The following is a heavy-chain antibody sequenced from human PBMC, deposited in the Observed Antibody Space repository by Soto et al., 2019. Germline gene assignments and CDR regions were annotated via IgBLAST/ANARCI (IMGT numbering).Heavy chain of an antibody. CDR1: GGTLSSYT. CDR3: ARGYSGYDYDAFDI. J-gene: IGHJ3*02. CDR2: IIPILGIA. V-gene: IGHV1-69*02. D-gene: IGHD5-12*01. Sequence: QVQLVQSGAEVKKPGSSVKVSCKASGGTLSSYTISGVRQAPGQGLEWMGRIIPILGIANYAQKFQGRVTITADKSTSTAYTDLSRLRSEDTAVYYCARGYSGYDYDAFDIWGQGTMVTVSA.